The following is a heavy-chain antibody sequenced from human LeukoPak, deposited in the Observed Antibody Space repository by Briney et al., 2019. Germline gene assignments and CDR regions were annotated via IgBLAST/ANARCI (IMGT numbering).Heavy chain of an antibody. CDR1: GLTFSKAW. J-gene: IGHJ4*02. Sequence: PGGSLRLSCAASGLTFSKAWMNWVRQAPGKGLEWVSGISGSGVSTYYADSVKGRFTISRDNSNNTLYLQMSSLGAEDTAVYYCAKDWGMGDQLLRIDYWGQGTLVTVSS. CDR2: ISGSGVST. V-gene: IGHV3-23*01. CDR3: AKDWGMGDQLLRIDY. D-gene: IGHD2-2*01.